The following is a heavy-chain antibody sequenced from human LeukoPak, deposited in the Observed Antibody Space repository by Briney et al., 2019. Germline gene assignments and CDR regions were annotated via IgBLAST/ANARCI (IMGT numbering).Heavy chain of an antibody. CDR3: ATSPRRALANWFDP. CDR1: GGSISSYY. Sequence: PSETLSLTCTVSGGSISSYYWSWIRQPPGEGLEWIGYIYYSGSTNYNPSLKSRVTISVDTSKNQFSLKLSSVTAADTAVYYCATSPRRALANWFDPWGQGTLVTVSS. CDR2: IYYSGST. J-gene: IGHJ5*02. V-gene: IGHV4-59*01. D-gene: IGHD3-3*02.